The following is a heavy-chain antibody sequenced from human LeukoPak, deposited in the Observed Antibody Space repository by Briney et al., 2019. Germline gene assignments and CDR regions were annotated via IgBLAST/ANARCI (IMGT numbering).Heavy chain of an antibody. CDR1: GGSITSSTYY. V-gene: IGHV4-39*01. D-gene: IGHD2-15*01. CDR3: ARPPYCTSGSCYHYAFDI. CDR2: IYYSGDT. J-gene: IGHJ3*02. Sequence: SETLSLTCTVSGGSITSSTYYWGWIRQPPGKGLEWIGSIYYSGDTSYNPSLKSRVTISVDTSKNQLSLKLSSVTAADTAVYYCARPPYCTSGSCYHYAFDIWGQGTMVTVSS.